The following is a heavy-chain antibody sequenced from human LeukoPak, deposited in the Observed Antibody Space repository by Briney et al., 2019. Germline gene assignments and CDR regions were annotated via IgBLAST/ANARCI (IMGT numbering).Heavy chain of an antibody. CDR2: AYSTGGA. Sequence: SETPSLTCIVSGGSVSSLYWHWIRQSPEKGLEWIGYAYSTGGAKYNPSLKNRVTMSFDTPKNHFSLKLTSVTAADTAVYFCARSYGGYVLDEWGQGTLVVVSS. V-gene: IGHV4-59*02. CDR3: ARSYGGYVLDE. CDR1: GGSVSSLY. D-gene: IGHD5-12*01. J-gene: IGHJ4*02.